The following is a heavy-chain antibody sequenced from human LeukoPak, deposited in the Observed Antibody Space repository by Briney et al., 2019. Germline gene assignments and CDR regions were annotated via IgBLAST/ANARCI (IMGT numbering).Heavy chain of an antibody. J-gene: IGHJ6*02. CDR3: ARALVAATTRRAEDQYYYYGMDV. D-gene: IGHD2-15*01. CDR2: SRYSESS. Sequence: PSETLSLTCTVSGASISNHYWNWIRQPPGKGLEWIGYSRYSESSNYNPSLKGRATISVDTSKNQLSLKLSSVTAADTAVYYCARALVAATTRRAEDQYYYYGMDVWGQGTTVTVSS. V-gene: IGHV4-59*11. CDR1: GASISNHY.